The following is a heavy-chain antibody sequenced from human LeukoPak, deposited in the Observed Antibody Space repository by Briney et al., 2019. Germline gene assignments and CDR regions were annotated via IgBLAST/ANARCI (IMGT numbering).Heavy chain of an antibody. CDR2: IRDGGSTI. Sequence: PGGSLRLSCAASGFTFRSYEMNWVRQAPGKGLEWVSQIRDGGSTIHYAESVKGRFTISRDNAKNSLYLEMHSLRAEDTAVYYCARDLPWFDSWGQGTLVTVSS. J-gene: IGHJ5*01. V-gene: IGHV3-48*03. CDR3: ARDLPWFDS. CDR1: GFTFRSYE.